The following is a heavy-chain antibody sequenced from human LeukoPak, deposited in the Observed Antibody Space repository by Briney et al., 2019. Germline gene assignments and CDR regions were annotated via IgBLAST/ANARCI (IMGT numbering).Heavy chain of an antibody. D-gene: IGHD3-22*01. CDR2: IYYSGST. J-gene: IGHJ3*02. CDR1: GGSISSYY. CDR3: ARIGPYYYDSSGYYYFAFDI. V-gene: IGHV4-59*01. Sequence: SETLSLTCTVSGGSISSYYWSWIRQPPGKGLEWIGYIYYSGSTNYNPSLKSRVTISVDTSKNQFSLKLSPVTAADTAVYYCARIGPYYYDSSGYYYFAFDIWGQGTMVTVSS.